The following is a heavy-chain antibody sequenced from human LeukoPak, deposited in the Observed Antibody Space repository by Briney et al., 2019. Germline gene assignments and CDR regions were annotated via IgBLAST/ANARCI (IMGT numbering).Heavy chain of an antibody. D-gene: IGHD6-13*01. J-gene: IGHJ4*02. CDR3: ARDDSSSWYEVMDY. Sequence: GASVKVSCKASGYTFTEYYINWVRQAPGQGLEWMGWINPNSGGTNYAQKFQGRVTMTTDTSTSTAYMELRSLRSDDTAVYYCARDDSSSWYEVMDYWGQGTLVTVSS. CDR2: INPNSGGT. CDR1: GYTFTEYY. V-gene: IGHV1-2*02.